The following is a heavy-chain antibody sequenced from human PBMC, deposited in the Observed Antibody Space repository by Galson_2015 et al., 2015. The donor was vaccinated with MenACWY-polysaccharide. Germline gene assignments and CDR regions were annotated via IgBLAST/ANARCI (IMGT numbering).Heavy chain of an antibody. CDR2: IYDSGTT. CDR3: ARDSHYYGSGSFGWFDP. J-gene: IGHJ5*02. Sequence: GLEWIGSIYDSGTTYYNPSLKGRVTISIDTSKNQFSLNVTSVTAADTAVYFCARDSHYYGSGSFGWFDPWGQGILVPVSS. V-gene: IGHV4-39*07. D-gene: IGHD3-10*01.